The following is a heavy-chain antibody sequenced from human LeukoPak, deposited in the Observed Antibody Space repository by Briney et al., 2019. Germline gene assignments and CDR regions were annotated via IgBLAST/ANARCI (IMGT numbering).Heavy chain of an antibody. CDR3: ARGGYSGYMNWFDP. D-gene: IGHD5-12*01. Sequence: SETVSLTCTVSGGSISSYYWSWMRQPPGKGLEGIGNLYYSGSTNYNPSLKSRVTISVDTSKNQFSLKLSSVTAADTAVYYGARGGYSGYMNWFDPWGQGTLVTVSS. V-gene: IGHV4-59*01. CDR1: GGSISSYY. CDR2: LYYSGST. J-gene: IGHJ5*02.